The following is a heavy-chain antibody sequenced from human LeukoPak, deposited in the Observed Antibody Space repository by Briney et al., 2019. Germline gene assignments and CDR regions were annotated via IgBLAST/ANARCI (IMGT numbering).Heavy chain of an antibody. CDR3: ARGGAARPFDY. Sequence: PGRSLRLSCAASGFTFDDYAMHWVRQAPGKGLEWVSGISWNSGSIGYADSVKGRFTISRDNAKNSLYLQMNSLRAEDTAVYYCARGGAARPFDYWGQGTLVTVSS. CDR2: ISWNSGSI. D-gene: IGHD6-6*01. V-gene: IGHV3-9*01. CDR1: GFTFDDYA. J-gene: IGHJ4*02.